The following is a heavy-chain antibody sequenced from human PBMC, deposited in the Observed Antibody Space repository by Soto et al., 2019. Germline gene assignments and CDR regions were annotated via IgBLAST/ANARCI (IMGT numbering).Heavy chain of an antibody. J-gene: IGHJ5*01. Sequence: WGFLLLTCAPSVLTFSFKPMGWVRQAPGKGLEWVSGSSDSGGSTYYAEPVKGRFTTSKDNSKNTLYLQMNSLRAEDRAVYYCAKDASRVVVPDNWFDSWGQGNMVTVSS. D-gene: IGHD3-22*01. CDR2: SSDSGGST. V-gene: IGHV3-23*01. CDR3: AKDASRVVVPDNWFDS. CDR1: VLTFSFKP.